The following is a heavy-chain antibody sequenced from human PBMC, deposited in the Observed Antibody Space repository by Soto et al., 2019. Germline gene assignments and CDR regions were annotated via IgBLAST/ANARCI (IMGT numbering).Heavy chain of an antibody. J-gene: IGHJ6*02. D-gene: IGHD1-1*01. CDR1: GFTFSSYG. CDR2: IWYDGSNK. CDR3: ARVSEQKGGMDV. V-gene: IGHV3-33*01. Sequence: GGSLRLSCAASGFTFSSYGMHWVRQAPGKGLEWVAVIWYDGSNKYYADSVKGRFTISRDNSKNTLYLQMNSLRAEDTAVYYCARVSEQKGGMDVWGQGTTVTVSS.